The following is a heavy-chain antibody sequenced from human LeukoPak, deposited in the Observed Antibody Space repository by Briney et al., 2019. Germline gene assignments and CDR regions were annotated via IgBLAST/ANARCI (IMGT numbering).Heavy chain of an antibody. CDR3: ARVAGSIAVVPAAMELWFDP. CDR2: INHSGST. D-gene: IGHD2-2*01. J-gene: IGHJ5*02. CDR1: GGSFSGYY. V-gene: IGHV4-34*01. Sequence: SETLSLTCAVYGGSFSGYYWSWIRQPPGKGLEWIGEINHSGSTNYNPSLKSRVTISVDTSKNQFSLKLSSVTAADTAVYYCARVAGSIAVVPAAMELWFDPWGQGTLVTVSS.